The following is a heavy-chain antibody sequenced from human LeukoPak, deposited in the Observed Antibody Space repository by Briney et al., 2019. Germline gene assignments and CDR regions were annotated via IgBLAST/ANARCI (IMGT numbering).Heavy chain of an antibody. J-gene: IGHJ6*03. CDR3: TKDAGGYYYYMDV. CDR2: ISWNSGTI. D-gene: IGHD2-15*01. CDR1: GFIFDDYA. V-gene: IGHV3-9*01. Sequence: GGSLRLSCTASGFIFDDYAMHWVRQAPGKGLEWVSGISWNSGTIGYADSVKGRFTISRDNAKNSLYLQMNSLRAEDTALYYCTKDAGGYYYYMDVWGKGTTVTISS.